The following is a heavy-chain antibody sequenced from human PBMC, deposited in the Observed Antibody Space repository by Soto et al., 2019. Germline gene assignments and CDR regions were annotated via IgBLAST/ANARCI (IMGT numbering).Heavy chain of an antibody. CDR2: IDYSGNI. V-gene: IGHV4-39*02. CDR3: ARETEEYYDFGYFDY. Sequence: SETLSLTCNASGGSITSSGSAWGWIRQSPGKGLEWIGTIDYSGNIYYIPSLKSRITISVDTSKNQFSLKLSSVTAADTAVYYCARETEEYYDFGYFDYWGQGALVTVSS. CDR1: GGSITSSGSA. J-gene: IGHJ4*02. D-gene: IGHD3-3*01.